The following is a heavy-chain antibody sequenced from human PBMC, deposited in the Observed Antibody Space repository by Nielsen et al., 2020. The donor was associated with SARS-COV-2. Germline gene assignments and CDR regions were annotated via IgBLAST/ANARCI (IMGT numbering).Heavy chain of an antibody. CDR2: INWNGGST. V-gene: IGHV3-20*04. CDR1: GFTFDDYG. Sequence: GESLKISCAASGFTFDDYGMSWVRQAPGKGLEWVSGINWNGGSTGYADSVKGRFTISRDNAKNSLYLQMNSLRAEDTAVYYCARGGSIAAGSEQYYYYYYGMDVWGQGTTVTVSS. D-gene: IGHD6-13*01. CDR3: ARGGSIAAGSEQYYYYYYGMDV. J-gene: IGHJ6*02.